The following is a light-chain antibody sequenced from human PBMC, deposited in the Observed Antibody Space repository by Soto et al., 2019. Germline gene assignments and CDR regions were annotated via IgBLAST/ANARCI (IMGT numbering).Light chain of an antibody. J-gene: IGKJ1*01. CDR3: QQYGSSTWT. V-gene: IGKV3-20*01. Sequence: EIVLTQSPGTLSLSPGERATLSCRASQSVSSSYLAWYQQKPGQAPRPLIYGASSRAVGIPDRFSGSGSGTDFTLTISILEPEDFAVYYCQQYGSSTWTFGQGTKVEIK. CDR1: QSVSSSY. CDR2: GAS.